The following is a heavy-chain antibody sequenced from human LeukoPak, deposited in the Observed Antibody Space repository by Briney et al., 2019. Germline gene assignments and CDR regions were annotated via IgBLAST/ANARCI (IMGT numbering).Heavy chain of an antibody. J-gene: IGHJ3*02. Sequence: ASVKVSCKASGYTFTSYDINWVRQATGQGLEWMGWMNPNSGNTGYAQKFQGRVTMTRNTSISTAYMELSSLRSEDTAVYYCARRLAAAGTWEDAFDIWGQGTMVTVSS. CDR1: GYTFTSYD. CDR3: ARRLAAAGTWEDAFDI. CDR2: MNPNSGNT. D-gene: IGHD6-13*01. V-gene: IGHV1-8*01.